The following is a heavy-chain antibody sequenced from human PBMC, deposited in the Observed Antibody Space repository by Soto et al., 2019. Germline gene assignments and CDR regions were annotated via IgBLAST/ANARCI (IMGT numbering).Heavy chain of an antibody. V-gene: IGHV1-69*13. CDR1: GGTFSSYS. J-gene: IGHJ5*02. CDR3: ARVRGAPFGNWFDP. D-gene: IGHD3-3*01. CDR2: IIPIFGTA. Sequence: SVKVSCKASGGTFSSYSISWVRQAPGQGLEWMGGIIPIFGTANYAQKFQGRVTITADESTSTAYMELSSLRSEDTAVYYCARVRGAPFGNWFDPWGQGTLVTVSS.